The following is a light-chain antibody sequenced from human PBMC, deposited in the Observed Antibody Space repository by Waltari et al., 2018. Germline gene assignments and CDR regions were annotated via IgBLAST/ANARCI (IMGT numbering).Light chain of an antibody. V-gene: IGKV1-6*01. CDR1: QGIRND. Sequence: AIQITQSPSSLSASVGDRVTITCRASQGIRNDLGWYQQKPGKAPKLLIYAASSLQSGGPSRFSGSGSGTDFTLTISSLQPDDFATYYCLQDYIYPWTFGQGTKVEV. CDR2: AAS. CDR3: LQDYIYPWT. J-gene: IGKJ1*01.